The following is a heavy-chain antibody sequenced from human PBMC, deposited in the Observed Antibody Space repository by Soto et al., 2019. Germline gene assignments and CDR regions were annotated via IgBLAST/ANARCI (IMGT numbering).Heavy chain of an antibody. CDR3: AKGVAVAGTVLDY. CDR1: GFTFSSYG. Sequence: ESGGGVVQPGRSLRLSCAASGFTFSSYGMHWVRQAPGKGLEWVAVISYDGSNKYYADSVKGRFTISRDNSKNTLYLQMNSLRAEDTAVYYCAKGVAVAGTVLDYWGQGTLVTVSS. D-gene: IGHD6-19*01. CDR2: ISYDGSNK. V-gene: IGHV3-30*18. J-gene: IGHJ4*02.